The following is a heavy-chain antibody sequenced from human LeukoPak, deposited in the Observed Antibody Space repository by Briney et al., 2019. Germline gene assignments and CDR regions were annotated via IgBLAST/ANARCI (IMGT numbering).Heavy chain of an antibody. CDR1: GFTFSSYE. Sequence: GGSLRLSCAASGFTFSSYEMNWVRQAPGKGLEWVSYISSSGNIRYYTDSVKGRFTISRDNAKNSLYLQMNSLRAEDTAVYYCARATGYLSYFDLWGRGTLVTVSS. J-gene: IGHJ2*01. V-gene: IGHV3-48*03. D-gene: IGHD3-9*01. CDR3: ARATGYLSYFDL. CDR2: ISSSGNIR.